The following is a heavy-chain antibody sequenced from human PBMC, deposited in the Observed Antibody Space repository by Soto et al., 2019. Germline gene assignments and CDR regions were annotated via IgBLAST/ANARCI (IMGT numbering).Heavy chain of an antibody. D-gene: IGHD3-3*01. CDR1: GFTLSDYN. CDR2: ISSSGSYI. Sequence: GGSLRLSCAASGFTLSDYNINWVRQAPGKGLEWVSSISSSGSYIYYADSVKGRFTISRDNAKNSLYLQMDSLRAEDTAVYYCARFWGGFDYWGQGTTVTVSS. V-gene: IGHV3-21*01. J-gene: IGHJ4*02. CDR3: ARFWGGFDY.